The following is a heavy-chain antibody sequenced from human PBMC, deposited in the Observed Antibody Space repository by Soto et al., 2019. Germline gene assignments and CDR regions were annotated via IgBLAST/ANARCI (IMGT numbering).Heavy chain of an antibody. D-gene: IGHD2-2*01. V-gene: IGHV4-59*01. Sequence: SETLSLTCTVSGDSISSYSWSWIRQPPGKGLEWIGNIHYNGNTKYSPSLKSRVTMSVDTSKNQFSLKLSSVTAADTAVYYCARVRSYQLLSQVGFDPWGQGTLVTVSS. CDR1: GDSISSYS. CDR2: IHYNGNT. J-gene: IGHJ5*02. CDR3: ARVRSYQLLSQVGFDP.